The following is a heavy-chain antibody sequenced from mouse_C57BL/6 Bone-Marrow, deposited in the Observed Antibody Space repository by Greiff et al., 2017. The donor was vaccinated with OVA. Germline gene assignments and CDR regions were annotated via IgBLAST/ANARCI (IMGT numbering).Heavy chain of an antibody. V-gene: IGHV1-5*01. CDR1: GYTFTSSW. J-gene: IGHJ2*01. CDR2: IYPGNSDT. CDR3: TRLRYYGSNYYFDY. Sequence: EVQLQQSGTVLARPGASVKMSCKTSGYTFTSSWMHWVKQRPGQGLEWIGAIYPGNSDTSYNQKFKGKAKLTAVTSASTAYMELSSLTNEDSAVYYCTRLRYYGSNYYFDYWGQGTTLTVSS. D-gene: IGHD1-1*01.